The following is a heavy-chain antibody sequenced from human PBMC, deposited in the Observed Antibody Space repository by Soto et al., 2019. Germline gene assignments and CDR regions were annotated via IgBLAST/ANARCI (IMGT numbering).Heavy chain of an antibody. CDR1: GGSISSYY. Sequence: SETLSLTCTVSGGSISSYYWSWIRQPPGKGLEWIGYIYYSGSTNYNPSLKSRVTISVDTSKNQFSLKLSSVTAADTAVYYCARVSDDYRTYYYXMDVWGQGTTVTVSS. J-gene: IGHJ6*02. D-gene: IGHD4-4*01. CDR2: IYYSGST. V-gene: IGHV4-59*12. CDR3: ARVSDDYRTYYYXMDV.